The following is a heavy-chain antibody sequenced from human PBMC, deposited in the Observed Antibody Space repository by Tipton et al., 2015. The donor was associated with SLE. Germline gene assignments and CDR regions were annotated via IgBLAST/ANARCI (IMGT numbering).Heavy chain of an antibody. V-gene: IGHV4-61*09. CDR1: GASINSGPTS. D-gene: IGHD4-17*01. CDR2: FQNTRGS. Sequence: TLSLTCTVSGASINSGPTSWSWIRQPAGKELEWIGHFQNTRGSSYNPPLKSRVTISVDTSRNQFSLKLTSVTAADTAVYYCARDGDYNYFDYWGQGILVTVSS. CDR3: ARDGDYNYFDY. J-gene: IGHJ4*02.